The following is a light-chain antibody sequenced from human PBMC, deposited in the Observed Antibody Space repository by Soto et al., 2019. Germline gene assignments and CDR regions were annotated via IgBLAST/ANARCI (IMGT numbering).Light chain of an antibody. Sequence: QSALTQPASVSGSPGQSITISCTGTSSDVGAYNYVSWYRHRPGKAPQLMIYEVSHRPSDVSDRFSGSKSANTASLTISGLQAEDEADYYCSSYTSSSSDVVFGGGTKLTVL. V-gene: IGLV2-14*01. CDR3: SSYTSSSSDVV. J-gene: IGLJ2*01. CDR2: EVS. CDR1: SSDVGAYNY.